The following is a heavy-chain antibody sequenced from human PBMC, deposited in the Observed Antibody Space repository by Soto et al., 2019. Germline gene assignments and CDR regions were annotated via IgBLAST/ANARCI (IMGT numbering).Heavy chain of an antibody. V-gene: IGHV3-21*01. D-gene: IGHD3-22*01. CDR2: VSKSGYA. CDR1: GFTFNNYG. Sequence: LRLSCTVSGFTFNNYGINWVRQAPGKGLEWVSSVSKSGYAYYSDSVKGRFTISRDNAKNSVSLQMNALRVEDTAVYYCAREDSIIIPAVSDFWGQGTLVTVSS. CDR3: AREDSIIIPAVSDF. J-gene: IGHJ4*02.